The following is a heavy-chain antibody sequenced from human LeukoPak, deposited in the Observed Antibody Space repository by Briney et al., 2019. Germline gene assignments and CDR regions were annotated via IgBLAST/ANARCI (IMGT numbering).Heavy chain of an antibody. V-gene: IGHV3-23*01. Sequence: GGSLRLSCAASGFTFSSYAMSWVRQAPGKGLEWVSAISGSGGSTYYADSVKGRFTISRDNSKNTLYLQMNSLRAEDTAVYYCANDSAEYCSSTSCSWFDYWGQGTLVTVSS. CDR3: ANDSAEYCSSTSCSWFDY. J-gene: IGHJ4*02. D-gene: IGHD2-2*01. CDR2: ISGSGGST. CDR1: GFTFSSYA.